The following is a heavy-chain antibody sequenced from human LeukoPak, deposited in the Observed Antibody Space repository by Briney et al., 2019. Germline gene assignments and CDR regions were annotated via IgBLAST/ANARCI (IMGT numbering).Heavy chain of an antibody. CDR3: ARASISPNWFDP. D-gene: IGHD6-6*01. CDR1: GYSISSGYY. J-gene: IGHJ5*02. V-gene: IGHV4-38-2*02. CDR2: IYHSGTT. Sequence: SETLSLTCTVSGYSISSGYYWGWIRQPPGRGPEWIGSIYHSGTTYYNPSLKSRVTISADTSKNQFSLKLSSVTAADTAVYYCARASISPNWFDPWGREPWSPSPQ.